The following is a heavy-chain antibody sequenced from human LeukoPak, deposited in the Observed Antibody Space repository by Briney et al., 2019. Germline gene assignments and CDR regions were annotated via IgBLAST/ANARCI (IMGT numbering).Heavy chain of an antibody. D-gene: IGHD3-22*01. J-gene: IGHJ4*02. CDR1: GGSISSYY. Sequence: SETLSLTCTVSGGSISSYYWSWIRQPPGKGLEWIGYIYYSGSTNYNPSLKSRVTISVDTSKNQFSLKLSSVTAADTAVYYCARTPRKDYYDSSGYYIENWGQGTLVTVS. CDR3: ARTPRKDYYDSSGYYIEN. CDR2: IYYSGST. V-gene: IGHV4-59*08.